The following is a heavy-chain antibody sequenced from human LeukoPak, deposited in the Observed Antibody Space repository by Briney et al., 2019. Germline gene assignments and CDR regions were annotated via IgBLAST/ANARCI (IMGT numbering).Heavy chain of an antibody. CDR3: ARMVAARPYLRAFDI. D-gene: IGHD6-6*01. CDR2: IYYSGST. CDR1: GGSISSGGYY. Sequence: SEILSLTCTVSGGSISSGGYYWSWIRQHPGKGLEWIGYIYYSGSTYYNPSLKSRVTISVDTSKNQFSLKLSSVTAADTAVYYCARMVAARPYLRAFDIWGQGTMVTVSS. J-gene: IGHJ3*02. V-gene: IGHV4-31*03.